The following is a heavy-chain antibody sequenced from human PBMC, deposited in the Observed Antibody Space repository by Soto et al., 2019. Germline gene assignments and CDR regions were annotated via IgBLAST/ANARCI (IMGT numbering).Heavy chain of an antibody. Sequence: GGSLRLSCTVSGFTFDNYAMSWVRQAPGKGLEWISGINWNGASAGYADSVKGRFTISRDNAKNSLYLQMNGLRAEDTALYYCARGLDKAALSFEYWGQGTLVTVSS. CDR2: INWNGASA. J-gene: IGHJ4*01. CDR1: GFTFDNYA. CDR3: ARGLDKAALSFEY. D-gene: IGHD2-2*03. V-gene: IGHV3-20*04.